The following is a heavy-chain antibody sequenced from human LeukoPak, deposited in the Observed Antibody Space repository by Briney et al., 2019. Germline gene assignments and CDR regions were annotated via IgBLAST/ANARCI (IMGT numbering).Heavy chain of an antibody. Sequence: GASVKVSCKASGYTFTSYDINWVRQATGQGLEWIGWMNPNSGNTGDAQKFQGRVTMTRNTSISTAYMELSSLRSEATAVYYCARGPRAAAGVRHLNYWGQGTLVTVSS. J-gene: IGHJ4*02. CDR1: GYTFTSYD. V-gene: IGHV1-8*01. D-gene: IGHD6-13*01. CDR3: ARGPRAAAGVRHLNY. CDR2: MNPNSGNT.